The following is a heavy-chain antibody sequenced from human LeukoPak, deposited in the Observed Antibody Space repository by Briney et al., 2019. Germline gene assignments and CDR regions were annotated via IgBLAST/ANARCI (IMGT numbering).Heavy chain of an antibody. CDR2: IYSGGDT. Sequence: GGSLRLSCAASGLTVTSNYMSWIRQAPGKGLEWVSVIYSGGDTYYADSVKGRFTISRDNSKNTLYLQMNSLRAEDTAVYYCARPGYSTGAFDHWGQGTLVTVSS. D-gene: IGHD6-25*01. J-gene: IGHJ4*02. CDR1: GLTVTSNY. V-gene: IGHV3-53*01. CDR3: ARPGYSTGAFDH.